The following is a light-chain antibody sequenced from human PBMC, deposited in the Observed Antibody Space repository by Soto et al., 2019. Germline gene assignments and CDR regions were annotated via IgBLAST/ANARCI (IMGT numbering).Light chain of an antibody. CDR1: SSNIGAGYD. V-gene: IGLV1-40*01. Sequence: QSVLTQPPSVSGAPGQRVTISCTGSSSNIGAGYDVHWYQQLPGTAPKLLIYGNSNRPSGVPDRFSGSKSGTSASLAITGLQAEDEADYYCQSYDSSLSGSGFGTGTKDTVL. CDR2: GNS. CDR3: QSYDSSLSGSG. J-gene: IGLJ1*01.